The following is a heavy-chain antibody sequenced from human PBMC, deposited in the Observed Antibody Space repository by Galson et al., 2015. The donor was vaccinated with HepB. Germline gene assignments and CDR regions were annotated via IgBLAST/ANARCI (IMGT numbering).Heavy chain of an antibody. V-gene: IGHV1-69*10. CDR3: ARFRPRYKRYGMDV. J-gene: IGHJ6*02. CDR1: GDTFSNSA. Sequence: SVKVSCKASGDTFSNSAISWVRQAPGQGLEWMVVIIPLLNKVNYTQKFQGRLTVNADKSTSPAYLEMSSLRFDDPAVYYCARFRPRYKRYGMDVWGQGTTVTVSS. CDR2: IIPLLNKV. D-gene: IGHD3-16*02.